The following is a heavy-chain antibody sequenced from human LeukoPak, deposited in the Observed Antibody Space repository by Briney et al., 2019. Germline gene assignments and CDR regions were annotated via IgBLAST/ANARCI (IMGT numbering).Heavy chain of an antibody. V-gene: IGHV4-61*02. D-gene: IGHD4-11*01. J-gene: IGHJ5*02. CDR1: GGSISSGNYY. CDR2: IYTSGNT. Sequence: PSETLSLTCTVSGGSISSGNYYWSWIRQPAGKGLEWIGRIYTSGNTNYNPSLKSRVTVPIDTSKNQFSLKLSSVTAADTAVYYCARDLDYPPYNWFDPWGQGTLVTVSS. CDR3: ARDLDYPPYNWFDP.